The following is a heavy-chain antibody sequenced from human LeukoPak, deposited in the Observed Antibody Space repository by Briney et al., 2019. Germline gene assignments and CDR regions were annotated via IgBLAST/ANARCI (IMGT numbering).Heavy chain of an antibody. CDR3: SSGYCSGGSCYKHYYSYMDV. D-gene: IGHD2-15*01. J-gene: IGHJ6*03. V-gene: IGHV1-69*05. CDR1: GGTFISYA. CDR2: IIPIFGTA. Sequence: GASVKVSCKASGGTFISYAMSWVRQAPGQGREGMGGIIPIFGTADYAQKCQGRVTITTDESTSTAYMELSSLRSEDTAVYYCSSGYCSGGSCYKHYYSYMDVWGQGTTVTVSS.